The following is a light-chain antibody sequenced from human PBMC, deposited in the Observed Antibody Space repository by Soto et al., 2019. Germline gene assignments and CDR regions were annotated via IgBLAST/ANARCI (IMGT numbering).Light chain of an antibody. J-gene: IGLJ1*01. Sequence: QSALTQQPSASGTPGQRDTISCSGSSSKIGSNTVNWYQQLPGTAPKLLIYSNNQRPSGVPDRFSGSKSGTSASLAISGLQSEDEADYYCAAWDDSLNGYVFGTGTKVTVL. CDR2: SNN. CDR1: SSKIGSNT. V-gene: IGLV1-44*01. CDR3: AAWDDSLNGYV.